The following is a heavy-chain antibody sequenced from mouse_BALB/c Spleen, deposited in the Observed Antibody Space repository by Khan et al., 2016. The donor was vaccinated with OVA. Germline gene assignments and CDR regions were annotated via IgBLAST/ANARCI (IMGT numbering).Heavy chain of an antibody. CDR3: ARIYGGDFDY. D-gene: IGHD1-1*01. V-gene: IGHV3-2*02. CDR2: ISYSGNT. J-gene: IGHJ2*01. Sequence: VQLKESGPGLVKPSQSLSLTCTVTGYSITSDYAWNWIRQFPGNKLEWMGYISYSGNTKYNPSLKSRISITRDTSKNQFFLQLKSVTTEDTATYYCARIYGGDFDYGGQGTTLTVSS. CDR1: GYSITSDYA.